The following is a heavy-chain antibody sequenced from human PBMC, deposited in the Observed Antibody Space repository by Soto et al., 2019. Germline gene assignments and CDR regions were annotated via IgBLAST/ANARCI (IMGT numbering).Heavy chain of an antibody. Sequence: TSETLSLTCTVSGGSVTNHYWSWTRQPAGKGLEWLGRLYNAERTTYNPALKGRVTMSMDTANNQFSLKLTSVTAADTAVYFCAREPLAHSYFDFWGQGXLVTVYS. J-gene: IGHJ4*02. CDR3: AREPLAHSYFDF. CDR1: GGSVTNHY. CDR2: LYNAERT. V-gene: IGHV4-4*07.